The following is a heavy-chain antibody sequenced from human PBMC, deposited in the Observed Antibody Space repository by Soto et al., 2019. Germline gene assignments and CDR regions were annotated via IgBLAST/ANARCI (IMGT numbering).Heavy chain of an antibody. J-gene: IGHJ6*03. CDR3: ARRARPDFYYMDV. Sequence: EVQLAESGGGLAQPGGSLRLSCAASGFTLSGYAMDWVSQAPGKGLEYVSGISSNGVGTYYANSVQGRFTISRDNSKNTVYLQMGSLRPEDMAVYYCARRARPDFYYMDVWGKGTTFTVS. D-gene: IGHD6-6*01. CDR1: GFTLSGYA. V-gene: IGHV3-64*01. CDR2: ISSNGVGT.